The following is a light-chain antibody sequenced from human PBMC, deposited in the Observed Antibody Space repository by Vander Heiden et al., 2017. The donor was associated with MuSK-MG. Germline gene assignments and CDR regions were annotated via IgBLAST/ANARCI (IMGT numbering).Light chain of an antibody. Sequence: DIPMTQSPSTLSASVGDRVTITCRASQGISRWLAWYQQKPGQAPKLLIYAASTLESGVPSRFSGSGSGTEFTLTITSLQPDDFATYYCQQYNSYLYTFGQGTKVEIK. CDR2: AAS. CDR3: QQYNSYLYT. V-gene: IGKV1-5*01. J-gene: IGKJ2*01. CDR1: QGISRW.